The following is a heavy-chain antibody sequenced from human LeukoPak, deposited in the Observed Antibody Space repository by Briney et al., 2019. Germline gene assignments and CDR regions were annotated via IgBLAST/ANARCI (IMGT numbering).Heavy chain of an antibody. D-gene: IGHD3-22*01. J-gene: IGHJ3*02. V-gene: IGHV5-51*01. Sequence: GESLKISCKGSGYSFTSYWIGWVRQMPGKGLEWMGIIYPGDSGTRYSPSFQGQVTISADKSISTAYLQWSSLKASDTAMYYCARQEGDYYDSSGYPHDAFDIWGQGTMVTVSS. CDR2: IYPGDSGT. CDR3: ARQEGDYYDSSGYPHDAFDI. CDR1: GYSFTSYW.